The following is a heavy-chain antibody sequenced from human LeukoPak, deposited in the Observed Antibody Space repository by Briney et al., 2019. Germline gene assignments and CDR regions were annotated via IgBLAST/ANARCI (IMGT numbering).Heavy chain of an antibody. V-gene: IGHV3-23*01. CDR1: GFTFSSYA. CDR3: AKDRQQWPTYFDY. CDR2: TSGSGGST. Sequence: GGSLRLSCAASGFTFSSYAMSWVRQAPGKGLEWVSATSGSGGSTYYADSVKGRFTISRDNSKNTLYLQMNSLRAEDTAVYYCAKDRQQWPTYFDYWGQGTLVTVSS. D-gene: IGHD6-19*01. J-gene: IGHJ4*02.